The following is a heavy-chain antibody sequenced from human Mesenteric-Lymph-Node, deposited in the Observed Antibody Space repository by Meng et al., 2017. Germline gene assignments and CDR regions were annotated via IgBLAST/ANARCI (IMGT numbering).Heavy chain of an antibody. CDR2: ISGGSSTI. CDR3: ARDNSGPDY. J-gene: IGHJ4*02. CDR1: GFTFSSYE. Sequence: GGSLRLSCAVSGFTFSSYEMNWVRQAPGKGLEWVSYISGGSSTISYADSVRGRFTISRDNAKNSLYLQMNSLRAEDTAVYYCARDNSGPDYWGQGTLVTVSS. D-gene: IGHD4-23*01. V-gene: IGHV3-48*03.